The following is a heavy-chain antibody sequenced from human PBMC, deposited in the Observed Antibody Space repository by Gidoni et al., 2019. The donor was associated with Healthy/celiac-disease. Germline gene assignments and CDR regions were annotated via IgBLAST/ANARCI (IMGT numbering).Heavy chain of an antibody. V-gene: IGHV1-18*04. D-gene: IGHD3-3*01. J-gene: IGHJ3*02. Sequence: QVQLVQSGAEVKKPGASVKVSCKASGYTFTSSGISWVRQAPGQGLEWMGWISAYNGNTNYAQKLQGRVTMTTDTSTSTAYMELRSLRSDDTAVYYCARGRERITIFGVVISGAFDIWGQGTMVTVSS. CDR3: ARGRERITIFGVVISGAFDI. CDR1: GYTFTSSG. CDR2: ISAYNGNT.